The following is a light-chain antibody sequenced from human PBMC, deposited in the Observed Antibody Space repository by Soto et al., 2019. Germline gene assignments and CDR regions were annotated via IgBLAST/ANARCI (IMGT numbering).Light chain of an antibody. CDR2: GAF. CDR1: QSIGSN. CDR3: QQSTNWPHT. J-gene: IGKJ1*01. Sequence: EIVMTQSPATLSVSPGERATHSCRASQSIGSNLAWYQQKPGQAPRLLIYGAFTRATGIPARFSGSGSGTEFTLTINSLQSEDFAVYYCQQSTNWPHTFGQGTKVDIK. V-gene: IGKV3-15*01.